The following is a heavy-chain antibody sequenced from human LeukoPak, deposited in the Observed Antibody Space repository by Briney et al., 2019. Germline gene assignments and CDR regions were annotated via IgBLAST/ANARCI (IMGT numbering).Heavy chain of an antibody. D-gene: IGHD6-13*01. CDR3: ARHPIAAGGAYNWFDP. Sequence: GESLKISCKGSGYGSGYSFTSHWIAWVRQMPGKGLEWMGIIYPRDSNTIYRPSFQGQVTISVDTSINTAYLQWISLKASDTAMYYCARHPIAAGGAYNWFDPWGQGTLATVSS. CDR1: GYSFTSHW. V-gene: IGHV5-51*01. J-gene: IGHJ5*02. CDR2: IYPRDSNT.